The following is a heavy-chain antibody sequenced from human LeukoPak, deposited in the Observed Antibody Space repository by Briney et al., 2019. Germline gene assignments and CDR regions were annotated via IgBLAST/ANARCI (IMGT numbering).Heavy chain of an antibody. CDR3: ARSARFGEYNWFDP. D-gene: IGHD3-10*01. CDR2: IYTSGST. CDR1: GGPISSYY. Sequence: SETLSLTCTVSGGPISSYYWSWIRQPAGKGLEWIGRIYTSGSTNYNPSLKSRVTMSVDTSKNQFSLKLSSVTAADTAVYYCARSARFGEYNWFDPWGQGTLVTVSS. V-gene: IGHV4-4*07. J-gene: IGHJ5*02.